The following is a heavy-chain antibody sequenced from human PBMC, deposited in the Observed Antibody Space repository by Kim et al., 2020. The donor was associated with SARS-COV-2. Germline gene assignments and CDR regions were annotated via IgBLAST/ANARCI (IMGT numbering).Heavy chain of an antibody. CDR3: AKKGRDTSSWYYFDY. CDR1: GFTFSDYA. D-gene: IGHD6-13*01. Sequence: GGSLRLSCAASGFTFSDYAMTWVRQVPGEGLDWVSSIDKNGRNIYYTDSAKGRFTISRDNSKHTLYLQMNSLRAEDTAVYYCAKKGRDTSSWYYFDYWGQGSLVTVFS. CDR2: IDKNGRNI. V-gene: IGHV3-23*05. J-gene: IGHJ4*02.